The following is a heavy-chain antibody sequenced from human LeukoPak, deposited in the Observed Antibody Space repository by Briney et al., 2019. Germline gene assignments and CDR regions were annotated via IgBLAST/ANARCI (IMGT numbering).Heavy chain of an antibody. D-gene: IGHD4-17*01. CDR1: GGSISSSNW. Sequence: ETLSLTCAVSGGSISSSNWWSWVRQAPGKGLEWVSVIYSGGSTYYADSVKGRFTISRDNAKDSLYLQMNSLRAEDTAVYYCASILYGDYDEVTYDYRGQGTLVTVSS. CDR2: IYSGGST. CDR3: ASILYGDYDEVTYDY. J-gene: IGHJ4*02. V-gene: IGHV3-53*01.